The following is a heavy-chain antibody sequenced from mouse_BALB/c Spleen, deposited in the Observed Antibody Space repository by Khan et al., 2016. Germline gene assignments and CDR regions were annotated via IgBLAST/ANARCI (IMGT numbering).Heavy chain of an antibody. Sequence: DLVKPGASVKLSCKASGYTFTSYWINWIKQRPGQGLEWIGRIAPGSGGTYYNEMFKGKATLTVATSSSTAYIQLSSLSSDDSAVYFCASEGTVPLMDYWGQGTSVTVSS. CDR2: IAPGSGGT. D-gene: IGHD1-1*01. CDR1: GYTFTSYW. V-gene: IGHV1S41*01. J-gene: IGHJ4*01. CDR3: ASEGTVPLMDY.